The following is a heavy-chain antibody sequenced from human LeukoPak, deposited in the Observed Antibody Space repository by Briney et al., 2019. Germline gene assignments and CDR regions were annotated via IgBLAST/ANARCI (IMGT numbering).Heavy chain of an antibody. V-gene: IGHV4-39*07. Sequence: PSQTLSLTCTVSGGSISSSSYYWGWIRQPPGKGLEWIGSIYYSGSTYYNPSLKSRVTISVDTSKNQFSLKLSSVTAADTAVHYCAGEMNPPKDYSSSWYFGYWGQGTLVTVSS. CDR1: GGSISSSSYY. CDR2: IYYSGST. D-gene: IGHD6-13*01. J-gene: IGHJ4*02. CDR3: AGEMNPPKDYSSSWYFGY.